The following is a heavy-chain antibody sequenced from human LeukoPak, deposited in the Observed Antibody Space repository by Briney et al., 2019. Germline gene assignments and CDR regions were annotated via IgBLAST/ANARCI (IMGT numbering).Heavy chain of an antibody. Sequence: GASVKVSCKASGGTFSSYAISWVRQAPGQGLEWMGRIIPILGIANYAQKFQGGVTITADKSTSTAYMELSSLRSEDTAVYYCARDLGSSSWYDLGYWGQGTLVTVSS. J-gene: IGHJ4*02. V-gene: IGHV1-69*04. CDR3: ARDLGSSSWYDLGY. D-gene: IGHD6-13*01. CDR2: IIPILGIA. CDR1: GGTFSSYA.